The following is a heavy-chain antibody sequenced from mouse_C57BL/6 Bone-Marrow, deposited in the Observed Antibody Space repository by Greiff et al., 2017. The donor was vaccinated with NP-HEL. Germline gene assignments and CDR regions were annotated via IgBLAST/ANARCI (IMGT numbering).Heavy chain of an antibody. CDR2: IYPGDGDT. CDR1: GYAFSSSW. D-gene: IGHD1-1*02. Sequence: QVQLQQSGPELVKPGASVKISCKASGYAFSSSWMNWVKQRPGKGLEWIGRIYPGDGDTNYNGKFKGKATLTADKSSSTAYMQLSSLTSEDSAVYFCARSWCPSHYFDYWGQGTTLTVSS. V-gene: IGHV1-82*01. CDR3: ARSWCPSHYFDY. J-gene: IGHJ2*01.